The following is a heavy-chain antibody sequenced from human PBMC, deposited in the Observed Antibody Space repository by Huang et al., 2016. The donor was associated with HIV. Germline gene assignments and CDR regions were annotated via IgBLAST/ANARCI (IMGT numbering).Heavy chain of an antibody. J-gene: IGHJ3*02. V-gene: IGHV3-30*04. CDR3: ARDGPIYDNSGYYYSHGAFDS. CDR1: GFAFRVHF. D-gene: IGHD3-22*01. Sequence: QEQLVESGGGVFQPGRSLRLSCAASGFAFRVHFMHWVRQATGKGLEWGAYKEHDGGIKHHAGSVKGRFTISRDNSKNTLYLQMDSVRPEDTAIYYCARDGPIYDNSGYYYSHGAFDSWGQGTMVIVSA. CDR2: KEHDGGIK.